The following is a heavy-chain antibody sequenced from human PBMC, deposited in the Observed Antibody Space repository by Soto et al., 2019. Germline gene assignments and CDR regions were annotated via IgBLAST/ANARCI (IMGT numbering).Heavy chain of an antibody. CDR3: ERDREKYPVASPQDS. Sequence: QVQLVESGGGVVQPGRSLRLSCAASGFIYSTYAMHWVRQAPGKGLECVALIWYDGSNKYYADSVKGRFTIYRDNSKNTLYLQMDSLRAEDTAIYYCERDREKYPVASPQDSWGQGTLVTVSS. CDR1: GFIYSTYA. D-gene: IGHD2-2*01. CDR2: IWYDGSNK. J-gene: IGHJ4*02. V-gene: IGHV3-33*01.